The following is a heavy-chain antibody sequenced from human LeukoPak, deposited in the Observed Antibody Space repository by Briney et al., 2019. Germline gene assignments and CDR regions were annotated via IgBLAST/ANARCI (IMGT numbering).Heavy chain of an antibody. Sequence: PSETLSLTCTVSGGSISSSSYYWGWIRQPPGKGLEWIGSIYYSGSTYYNPSLKSRVTISVDTSKNQFSLKLNSVTAADTAVYYCARPGWEQWLVSDYWGQGTLVTVSS. CDR1: GGSISSSSYY. CDR3: ARPGWEQWLVSDY. D-gene: IGHD6-19*01. CDR2: IYYSGST. V-gene: IGHV4-39*07. J-gene: IGHJ4*02.